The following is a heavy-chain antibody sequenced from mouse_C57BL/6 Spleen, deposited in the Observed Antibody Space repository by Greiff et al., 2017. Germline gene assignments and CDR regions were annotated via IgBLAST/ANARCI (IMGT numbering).Heavy chain of an antibody. J-gene: IGHJ2*01. CDR3: ARALYDYDALFDY. CDR1: GYTFTSYW. Sequence: QVQLQQPGTELVKPGASVKLSCKASGYTFTSYWMHWVKQRPGQGLEWIGNINPSNGGTNYNEKFKSKATLAVDKSSSTAYMQLSSLTSEDSAVYYCARALYDYDALFDYWGQGTTLTVSS. CDR2: INPSNGGT. D-gene: IGHD2-4*01. V-gene: IGHV1-53*01.